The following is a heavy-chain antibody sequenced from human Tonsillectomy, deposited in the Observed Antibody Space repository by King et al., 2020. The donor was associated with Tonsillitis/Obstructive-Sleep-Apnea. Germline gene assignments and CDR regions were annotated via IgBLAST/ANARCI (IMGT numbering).Heavy chain of an antibody. D-gene: IGHD4/OR15-4a*01. CDR3: ARDRMTMVNTAAFDI. J-gene: IGHJ3*02. Sequence: VQLMESGGGVVQPGRSLRLSCAASGFTFSSYGMHWVRQAPGKGLEWVAVIWYDGSNKYYADSVKGRFTISRDNSKNTLYLQMNSLRAEDTAVYYCARDRMTMVNTAAFDIWGQGTMVTVSS. V-gene: IGHV3-33*01. CDR1: GFTFSSYG. CDR2: IWYDGSNK.